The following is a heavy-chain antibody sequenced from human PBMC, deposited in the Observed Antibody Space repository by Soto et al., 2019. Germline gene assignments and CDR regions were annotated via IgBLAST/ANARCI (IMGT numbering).Heavy chain of an antibody. CDR3: ARSKDAIFGVVMSS. Sequence: ASVKVSCKASGYTFTSYGISWVRQAPGQGLEWMGWISAYNGNTNYAQKLQGRVTMTTDTSTSTAYMELRSLRSDDTAVYYCARSKDAIFGVVMSSWGQGTLVTVSS. V-gene: IGHV1-18*01. D-gene: IGHD3-3*01. CDR2: ISAYNGNT. J-gene: IGHJ1*01. CDR1: GYTFTSYG.